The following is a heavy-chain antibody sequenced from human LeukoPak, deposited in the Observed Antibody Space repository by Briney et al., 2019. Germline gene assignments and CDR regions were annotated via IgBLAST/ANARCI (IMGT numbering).Heavy chain of an antibody. V-gene: IGHV3-30*02. Sequence: PGGSLRLSCAASGFTFSSYSMNWVRQAPGKGLEWVAFIRHDGSDKYYADSVRGRFTISRDNSKNTVYLQMNSLRTEDTSVYYCAKERSASGGSCFLCFDDWGQGTLVTVSS. J-gene: IGHJ4*02. D-gene: IGHD2-15*01. CDR2: IRHDGSDK. CDR3: AKERSASGGSCFLCFDD. CDR1: GFTFSSYS.